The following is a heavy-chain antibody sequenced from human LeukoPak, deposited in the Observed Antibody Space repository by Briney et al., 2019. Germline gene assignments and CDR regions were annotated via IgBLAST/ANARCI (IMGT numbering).Heavy chain of an antibody. CDR3: ARASSGWFWGVYFDY. CDR1: GGSISSYY. Sequence: SSETLSLTCTVSGGSISSYYWSWIRQSPGKGLEWIGEINHSGSTNYNPSLKSRVTISVDTSKNQFSLKLSSVTAADTAVYYCARASSGWFWGVYFDYWGQGTLVTVSS. D-gene: IGHD6-19*01. J-gene: IGHJ4*02. CDR2: INHSGST. V-gene: IGHV4-34*01.